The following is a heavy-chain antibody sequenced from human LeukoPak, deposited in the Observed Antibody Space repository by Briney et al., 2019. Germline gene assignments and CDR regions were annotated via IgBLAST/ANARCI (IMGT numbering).Heavy chain of an antibody. V-gene: IGHV1-24*01. CDR3: ATDDIAAAGTTTYYYYGMDV. CDR1: GYTLTELS. CDR2: FVSEDGET. J-gene: IGHJ6*02. D-gene: IGHD6-13*01. Sequence: ASAKVFCKVSGYTLTELSMHWVRHDPGKGLEWRGGFVSEDGETIYAQKFQGRVTMTEDTSTDTAYMELSSLRSEDTAVYYCATDDIAAAGTTTYYYYGMDVWGQGTTVTVSS.